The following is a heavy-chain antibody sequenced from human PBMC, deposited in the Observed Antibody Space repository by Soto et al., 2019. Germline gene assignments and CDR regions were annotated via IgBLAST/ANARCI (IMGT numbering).Heavy chain of an antibody. Sequence: QVQLVESGGGVVQPGRSLRLSCAASGFTFSSYAMHWVRQAPGKGLEWVAVISYDGSNKYYADSVKGRFTISRDNSKNTLYLQMNSLRAEDTAVYYCARPPSSSPHDYYYGMDVWGHGTTVIVCS. CDR1: GFTFSSYA. CDR3: ARPPSSSPHDYYYGMDV. CDR2: ISYDGSNK. V-gene: IGHV3-30-3*01. D-gene: IGHD6-6*01. J-gene: IGHJ6*02.